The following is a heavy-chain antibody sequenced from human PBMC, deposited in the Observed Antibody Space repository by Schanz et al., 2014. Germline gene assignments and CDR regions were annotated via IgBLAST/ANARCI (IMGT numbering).Heavy chain of an antibody. J-gene: IGHJ4*02. CDR1: GITFSSHS. D-gene: IGHD3-10*01. CDR2: ITYNGGTI. Sequence: VHLLESGGGLVEPGGSLRLSCAASGITFSSHSFNWVRQAPGKGLEWISYITYNGGTIYYADSVKGRFTISRDNAKNSLYLEMNSLRADDTAMYYCARWFLIRGVILDSWGQGTLVTVSS. V-gene: IGHV3-48*04. CDR3: ARWFLIRGVILDS.